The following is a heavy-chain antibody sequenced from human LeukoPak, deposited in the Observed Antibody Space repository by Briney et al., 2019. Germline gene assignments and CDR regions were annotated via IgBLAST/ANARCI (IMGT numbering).Heavy chain of an antibody. CDR3: TQKGGTDH. D-gene: IGHD2-15*01. V-gene: IGHV3-48*02. J-gene: IGHJ4*02. CDR2: ISSTSGAV. CDR1: GFSFSRFG. Sequence: PGGSLRLSCAASGFSFSRFGMNWVRQAPGKGLEWISHISSTSGAVYYADSVKGRFTISRDNAKNSLYLQMSSLRNEDMAIYYCTQKGGTDHWGQGTLVTVSS.